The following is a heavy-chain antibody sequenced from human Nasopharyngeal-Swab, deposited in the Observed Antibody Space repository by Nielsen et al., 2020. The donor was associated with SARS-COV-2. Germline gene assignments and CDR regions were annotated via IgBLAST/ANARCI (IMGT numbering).Heavy chain of an antibody. CDR1: GFIFDDFG. D-gene: IGHD5-12*01. CDR2: NIWSGARA. Sequence: GESLKISCAASGFIFDDFGMRWVRHIPGKGLEWVSGNIWSGARADYADSVKGRFTISRDNAKNSVHLQMNSLRAEDTALYHCVRDRGSYEFDSWGQGTLVTVSS. V-gene: IGHV3-20*01. CDR3: VRDRGSYEFDS. J-gene: IGHJ4*02.